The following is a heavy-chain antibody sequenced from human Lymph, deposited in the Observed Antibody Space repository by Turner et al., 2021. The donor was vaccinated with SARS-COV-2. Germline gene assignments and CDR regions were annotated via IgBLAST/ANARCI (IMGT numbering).Heavy chain of an antibody. D-gene: IGHD1-26*01. CDR2: IIPILGIA. V-gene: IGHV1-69*10. CDR3: ARRHSGNYDAFDI. Sequence: QVQRVQSGAGVKKPGSSVKVDCKASGGTFSTYVISWVRQAPGQGLERMGEIIPILGIANYAQKFQGRVTITADKSTSTAYMELSSLRSEDTAVYHCARRHSGNYDAFDIWGQGTMVTVSS. CDR1: GGTFSTYV. J-gene: IGHJ3*02.